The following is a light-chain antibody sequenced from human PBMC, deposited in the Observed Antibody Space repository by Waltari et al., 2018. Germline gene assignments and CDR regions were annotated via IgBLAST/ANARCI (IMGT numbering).Light chain of an antibody. CDR3: QQSYSTPQST. V-gene: IGKV1-39*01. CDR2: AAS. CDR1: QNINKY. J-gene: IGKJ5*01. Sequence: DIQMTKFPSSLSAAVGDRVTITCRASQNINKYLNWYQNKQGKAHKILIYAASSLLSGVPSSFSVSGYCTDFTLTISSLHPEDFATYYCQQSYSTPQSTFRQGTRLQIK.